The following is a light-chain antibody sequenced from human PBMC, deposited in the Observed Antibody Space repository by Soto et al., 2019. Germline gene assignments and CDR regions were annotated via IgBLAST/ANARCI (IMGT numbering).Light chain of an antibody. CDR3: MQGTHWPLT. CDR1: QSLVHSGGNTY. Sequence: DVVLTQSPLSLPVTLGQPAAISCRASQSLVHSGGNTYLHWFQQRPGQSPRRLIYKVSNRDSGVQDRFSGSGSGNDFTLKISRVEAEDVGVYYCMQGTHWPLTFGGGTKVDIK. J-gene: IGKJ4*01. CDR2: KVS. V-gene: IGKV2-30*02.